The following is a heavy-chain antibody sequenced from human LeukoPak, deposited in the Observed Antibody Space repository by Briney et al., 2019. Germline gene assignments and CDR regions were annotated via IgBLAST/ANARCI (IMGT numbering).Heavy chain of an antibody. CDR3: ARGTLAGYFLGY. CDR1: GFTFSTYA. V-gene: IGHV3-23*01. CDR2: VSDNGVDS. J-gene: IGHJ4*02. D-gene: IGHD3-9*01. Sequence: GGALRPSCTASGFTFSTYAMTWGCQAPGKGLEWVSDVSDNGVDSSYADSVKGRFSISRDNAKNTVYLQMDSLRAEDTAQYYCARGTLAGYFLGYWGQGTLVTASS.